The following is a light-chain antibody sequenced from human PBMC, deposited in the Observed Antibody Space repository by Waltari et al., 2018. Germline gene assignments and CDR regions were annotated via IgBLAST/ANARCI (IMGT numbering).Light chain of an antibody. CDR1: SSNIGAGYD. CDR3: QSFDSRLSVV. Sequence: QSVLTQPPSVSGAPGQRVTISCNGSSSNIGAGYDVDWYQQLPGTAPKLLIYGNSNRPSGVPDRFSGSKSGTSASLAITGLQAEDEADYYCQSFDSRLSVVFGGGTMLTVL. J-gene: IGLJ2*01. CDR2: GNS. V-gene: IGLV1-40*01.